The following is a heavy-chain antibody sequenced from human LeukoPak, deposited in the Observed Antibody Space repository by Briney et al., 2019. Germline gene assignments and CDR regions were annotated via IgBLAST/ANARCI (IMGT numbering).Heavy chain of an antibody. CDR1: GGSISSYY. D-gene: IGHD6-13*01. Sequence: SETLSLTCTVSGGSISSYYWSWIRQPPGKGLEWIGYIHYSGSTNYNPSLKSRVTISVDTSKNQFSLKLSSVTAADTAVYYCARAGAAAGKNWFDPWGQGTLVTVSS. CDR2: IHYSGST. V-gene: IGHV4-59*01. CDR3: ARAGAAAGKNWFDP. J-gene: IGHJ5*02.